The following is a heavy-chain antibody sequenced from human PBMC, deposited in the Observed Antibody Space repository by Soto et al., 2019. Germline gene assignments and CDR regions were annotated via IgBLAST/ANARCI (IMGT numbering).Heavy chain of an antibody. CDR3: AKDHRGRYCSGGSCYYYYYGMDV. CDR1: GFTFSSYG. D-gene: IGHD2-15*01. CDR2: ISYDGSNK. V-gene: IGHV3-30*18. Sequence: GGSLRLSCAASGFTFSSYGMHWVRQAPGKGLEWVAVISYDGSNKYYADSVKGRFTISRDNSKNTLYLQMNSLRAEDTAVDYCAKDHRGRYCSGGSCYYYYYGMDVWGQGTTVTVSS. J-gene: IGHJ6*02.